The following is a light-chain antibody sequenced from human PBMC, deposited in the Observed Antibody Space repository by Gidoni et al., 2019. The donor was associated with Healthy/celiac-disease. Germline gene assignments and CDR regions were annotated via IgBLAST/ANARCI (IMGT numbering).Light chain of an antibody. CDR2: SNN. J-gene: IGLJ1*01. V-gene: IGLV1-44*01. Sequence: QSVLTHPPSASGTPGQRVTISCSGSSSNIGSNTVNWYPQLPGTAPKLLIYSNNQRPSGVPDRFSGSKSGTSASLAISGLQSEDEADYYCAAWDDSLNAFYVFGTGTKVTVL. CDR1: SSNIGSNT. CDR3: AAWDDSLNAFYV.